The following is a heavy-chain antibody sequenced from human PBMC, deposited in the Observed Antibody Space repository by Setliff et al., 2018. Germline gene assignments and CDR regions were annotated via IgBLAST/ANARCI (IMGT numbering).Heavy chain of an antibody. D-gene: IGHD6-13*01. CDR3: ARGKMDVVAAGGKYCAMDV. CDR1: GYSFTSYD. V-gene: IGHV1-8*01. CDR2: VSPIDDGKP. Sequence: ASVKVSCKASGYSFTSYDINWVRLAAGQGLEWMGWVSPIDDGKPGYAQRFQGRVTITADESTSTVYMELTSLRPEDTAVYYCARGKMDVVAAGGKYCAMDVWGQGTAVTVSS. J-gene: IGHJ6*02.